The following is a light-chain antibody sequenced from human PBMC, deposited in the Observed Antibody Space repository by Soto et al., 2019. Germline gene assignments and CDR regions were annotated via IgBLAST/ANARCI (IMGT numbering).Light chain of an antibody. V-gene: IGLV2-14*03. J-gene: IGLJ2*01. CDR1: SSDVGGYNY. CDR3: SSYPSSSTLVV. Sequence: QSALTQPASVSGSPGQSITISCTGTSSDVGGYNYVSWYQQHPGKAPKVMIYDVSYRPSGVSNRFSGSKSGNTASLTISGLQVEDEADYYCSSYPSSSTLVVFGGGTQLTVL. CDR2: DVS.